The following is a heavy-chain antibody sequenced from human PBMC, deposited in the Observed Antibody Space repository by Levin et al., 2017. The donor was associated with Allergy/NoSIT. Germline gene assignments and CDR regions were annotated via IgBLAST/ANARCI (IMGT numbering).Heavy chain of an antibody. CDR1: GGSISSSNW. CDR2: ICHSRGT. J-gene: IGHJ4*02. CDR3: ARIKYTSGWSPFDY. Sequence: GSLRLSCAVSGGSISSSNWWSWVRQPPGKGLEWIGEICHSRGTNYNPSLRGRVTISVDKSKNQFSLRLSSVTAADTAVYYCARIKYTSGWSPFDYWGQGTLVTVSS. V-gene: IGHV4-4*02. D-gene: IGHD6-19*01.